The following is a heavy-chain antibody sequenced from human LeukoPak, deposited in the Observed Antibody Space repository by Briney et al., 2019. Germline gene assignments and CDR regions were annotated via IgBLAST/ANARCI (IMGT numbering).Heavy chain of an antibody. J-gene: IGHJ4*02. CDR1: GGSFSGYY. D-gene: IGHD2-2*01. Sequence: PSETLSLTCAVYGGSFSGYYWSWIRQPPGKGLEWIGEINHSGSTNYNPSLKSRVTISVDTSKNQFSLKLSPVTAADTAVYYCARGGRIVVVPAAISYDYWGQGTLVTVSS. V-gene: IGHV4-34*01. CDR3: ARGGRIVVVPAAISYDY. CDR2: INHSGST.